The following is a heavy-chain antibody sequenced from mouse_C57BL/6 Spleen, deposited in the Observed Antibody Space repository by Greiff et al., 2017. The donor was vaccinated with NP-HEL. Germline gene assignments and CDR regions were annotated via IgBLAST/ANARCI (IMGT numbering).Heavy chain of an antibody. Sequence: VQLQQPVAELVRPGASVKLSCTASGFTITNTYMHWVKQRPEQGLEWIGRIDPANGNTKYAPKFQGKATITADTSSNTAYLQLSSLTSEDTAIYYCAIFERTGFAYWGQGTLVTVSA. CDR1: GFTITNTY. D-gene: IGHD1-1*01. CDR3: AIFERTGFAY. V-gene: IGHV14-3*01. J-gene: IGHJ3*01. CDR2: IDPANGNT.